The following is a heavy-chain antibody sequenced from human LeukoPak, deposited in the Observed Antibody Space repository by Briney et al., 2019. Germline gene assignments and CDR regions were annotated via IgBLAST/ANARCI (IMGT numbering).Heavy chain of an antibody. V-gene: IGHV4-4*02. J-gene: IGHJ6*02. CDR3: ARHMGYCSGGSCWRPYYYYGMDV. Sequence: SETLSLTCAVSGDSITNSHWWSWVSQPPGKGLEWIGEIYLSGDTDYNPSLKSRVTISIDKSKNQFSLKLSSVTAADTAVYYCARHMGYCSGGSCWRPYYYYGMDVWGQGTTVTVSS. CDR2: IYLSGDT. D-gene: IGHD2-15*01. CDR1: GDSITNSHW.